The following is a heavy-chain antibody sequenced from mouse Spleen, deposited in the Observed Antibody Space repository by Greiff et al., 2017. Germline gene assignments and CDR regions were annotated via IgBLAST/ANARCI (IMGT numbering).Heavy chain of an antibody. D-gene: IGHD1-1*01. V-gene: IGHV1-82*01. J-gene: IGHJ4*01. CDR2: IYPGDGDT. CDR3: ARGEAVVGAMDY. CDR1: GYAFSSSW. Sequence: VQLQQSGPELVKPGASVKISCKASGYAFSSSWMNWVKQRPGKGLEWIGRIYPGDGDTNYNGKFKGKATLTADKSSSTAYMQLSSLTSEDSAVYFCARGEAVVGAMDYWGQGTSVTVSS.